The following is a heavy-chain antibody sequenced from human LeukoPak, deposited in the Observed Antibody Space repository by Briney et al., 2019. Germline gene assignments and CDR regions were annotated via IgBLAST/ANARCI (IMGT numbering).Heavy chain of an antibody. D-gene: IGHD4-17*01. J-gene: IGHJ4*02. CDR1: GGSFSGYY. CDR3: ARGRYGDANTNFDY. CDR2: INHSGST. Sequence: SETLSLTCAVYGGSFSGYYWSWIRQPPGKGLEGIGEINHSGSTNYNPSLKSRVTISVDTSKNQFSLKLSSVTAADTAVYYCARGRYGDANTNFDYWGQGTLVTVSS. V-gene: IGHV4-34*01.